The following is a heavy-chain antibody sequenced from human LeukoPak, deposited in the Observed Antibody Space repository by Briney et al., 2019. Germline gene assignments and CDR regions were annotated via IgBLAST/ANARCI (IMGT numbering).Heavy chain of an antibody. D-gene: IGHD3-10*01. CDR2: INHSGST. CDR1: GGSFSGYY. CDR3: ARDYRGSGSYCRDWSDP. J-gene: IGHJ5*02. Sequence: SETLSLTCAVYGGSFSGYYWSWIRQPPGKGLEWIGEINHSGSTNYNPSLKSRVTISVDTSKNQFSLKLSSVTAADTAVYYCARDYRGSGSYCRDWSDPWGQGTLVTVSS. V-gene: IGHV4-34*01.